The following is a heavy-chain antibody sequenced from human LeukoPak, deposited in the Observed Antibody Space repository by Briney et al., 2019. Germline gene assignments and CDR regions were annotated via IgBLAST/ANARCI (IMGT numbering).Heavy chain of an antibody. CDR2: ISYDESNK. V-gene: IGHV3-30*04. D-gene: IGHD2-15*01. Sequence: GGSLRLSCTTSGFTFSNYAMHWVRQAPGKGLEWVAVISYDESNKYYADSVKGRFTISRDNAKNSLYLQMNSLRAEDTAVYYCARDITTMVVAVSRLFGDAFDIWGQGTMVTVSS. CDR3: ARDITTMVVAVSRLFGDAFDI. J-gene: IGHJ3*02. CDR1: GFTFSNYA.